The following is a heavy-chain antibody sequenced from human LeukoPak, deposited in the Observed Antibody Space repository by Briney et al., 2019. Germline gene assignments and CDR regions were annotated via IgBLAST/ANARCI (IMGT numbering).Heavy chain of an antibody. V-gene: IGHV2-5*01. Sequence: SGPTLVKPTQTLTLTCTFSGFSLSTSGVGVGWIRQPPGKALEWLALIYWNDDKRYSPSLKSRLTITKDTSKNQVVLTMTNMDPVDTATYHCAHSGYYDSSGYFLGAFDIWGQGTMVTVSS. CDR2: IYWNDDK. J-gene: IGHJ3*02. CDR1: GFSLSTSGVG. CDR3: AHSGYYDSSGYFLGAFDI. D-gene: IGHD3-22*01.